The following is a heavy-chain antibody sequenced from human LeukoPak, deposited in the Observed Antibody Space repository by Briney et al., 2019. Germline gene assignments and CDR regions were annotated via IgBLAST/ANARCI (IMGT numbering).Heavy chain of an antibody. CDR2: IHTSGST. D-gene: IGHD3-10*01. CDR3: AKEGMIRGVIDY. CDR1: GGYISSGSYY. Sequence: SETLSLTCTVSGGYISSGSYYWSWIRQPAGKGVERIGHIHTSGSTNYNPSLKSRVTMSLDTSKNQFSLKLNSVTAADTAVYYCAKEGMIRGVIDYWGQGALVTVSS. J-gene: IGHJ4*02. V-gene: IGHV4-61*09.